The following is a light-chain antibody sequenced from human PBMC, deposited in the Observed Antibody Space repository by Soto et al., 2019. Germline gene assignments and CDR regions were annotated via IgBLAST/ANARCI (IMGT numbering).Light chain of an antibody. J-gene: IGLJ1*01. V-gene: IGLV2-11*01. CDR1: SSDVGGYNY. CDR2: DVS. CDR3: CSYAGNYYV. Sequence: QSALTQPRSVSGSPGQSVTISCNGTSSDVGGYNYVSWYQQHPGKAPKLMIYDVSKRPSGVPDRFSGSKSGNTASLTISGLQAEDEADYYCCSYAGNYYVFGTGTKLTVL.